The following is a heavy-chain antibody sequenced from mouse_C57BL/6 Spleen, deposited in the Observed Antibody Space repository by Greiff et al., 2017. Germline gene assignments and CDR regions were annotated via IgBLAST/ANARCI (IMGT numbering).Heavy chain of an antibody. V-gene: IGHV1-81*01. CDR3: AREGAPGDYYAMDY. CDR2: IYPRSGNT. Sequence: QVQLQQSGAELARPGASVKLSCKASGYTFTSYGISWVKQRTGQGLEWIGEIYPRSGNTYYNEKFKGKATLTADKSSSTAYMELRSLTSEDSAVYFCAREGAPGDYYAMDYWGQGTSVTVSS. J-gene: IGHJ4*01. CDR1: GYTFTSYG.